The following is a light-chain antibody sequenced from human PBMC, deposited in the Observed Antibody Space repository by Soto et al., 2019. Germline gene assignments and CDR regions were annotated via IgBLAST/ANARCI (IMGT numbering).Light chain of an antibody. CDR2: GAS. V-gene: IGKV3-15*01. Sequence: IVMTQSPATLPVSPGERATLSCRTSQSVNSHLAWCQHKPGQAPRLLIYGASSRATGIPTRFSGSGSGTEFTLTIDSLQSEDFAIYFCQQYNNWPGTFGGGTKVDI. J-gene: IGKJ4*01. CDR3: QQYNNWPGT. CDR1: QSVNSH.